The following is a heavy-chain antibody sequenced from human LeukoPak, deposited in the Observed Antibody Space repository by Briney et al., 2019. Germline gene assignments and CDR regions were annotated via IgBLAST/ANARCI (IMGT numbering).Heavy chain of an antibody. Sequence: SVKVSCKXSGGTFSSYAISWVQQAPGQGLEWMGRIIPIFGTANYAQKFQGRVTITADESTSTAYMELSSLRSEDTAVYYCAREATAAMGEFDYWGQGTLVTVSS. CDR2: IIPIFGTA. D-gene: IGHD2-2*01. CDR3: AREATAAMGEFDY. V-gene: IGHV1-69*01. CDR1: GGTFSSYA. J-gene: IGHJ4*02.